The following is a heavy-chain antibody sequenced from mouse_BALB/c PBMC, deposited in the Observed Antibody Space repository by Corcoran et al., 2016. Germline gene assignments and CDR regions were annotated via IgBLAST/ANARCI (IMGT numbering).Heavy chain of an antibody. J-gene: IGHJ1*01. CDR2: INPYNGGT. CDR3: ARGYGNYEGLYFDV. Sequence: EVQLQQPGPELVKPGASVKISCKASGYSFTGYSMNWVKQRHGKNLEWIGLINPYNGGTSYNQKFKGKATLTVDKSSSTAYMELLSLTSEDSAVYDCARGYGNYEGLYFDVWGAGTTVTVSS. V-gene: IGHV1-18*01. D-gene: IGHD2-1*01. CDR1: GYSFTGYS.